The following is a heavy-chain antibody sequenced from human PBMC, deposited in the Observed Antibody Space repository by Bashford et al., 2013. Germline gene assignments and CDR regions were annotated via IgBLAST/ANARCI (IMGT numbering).Heavy chain of an antibody. Sequence: DEGLEWVAVISYDGSNKYYADSVKGRFTISRDNSKNTLYLQMNSLRAEDTAVYYCARDYYGGYYYYYYYGMDVWGQGTTVTVSS. D-gene: IGHD2-21*01. CDR3: ARDYYGGYYYYYYYGMDV. CDR2: ISYDGSNK. J-gene: IGHJ6*02. V-gene: IGHV3-30-3*01.